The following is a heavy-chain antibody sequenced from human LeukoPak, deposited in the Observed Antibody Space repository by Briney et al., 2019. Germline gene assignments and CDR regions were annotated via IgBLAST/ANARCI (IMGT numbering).Heavy chain of an antibody. V-gene: IGHV3-30*04. J-gene: IGHJ4*02. CDR2: ISYDGSNK. D-gene: IGHD3-10*01. Sequence: GGSLRLSCAASGFTFSSYAMHWVRQAPGKGLEWVAVISYDGSNKYYADSVKGRFTISRDNSKNTLYLQMNSLRAEDTAVYYCARVIGYYGSGSLDYWGQGTLVTVSS. CDR3: ARVIGYYGSGSLDY. CDR1: GFTFSSYA.